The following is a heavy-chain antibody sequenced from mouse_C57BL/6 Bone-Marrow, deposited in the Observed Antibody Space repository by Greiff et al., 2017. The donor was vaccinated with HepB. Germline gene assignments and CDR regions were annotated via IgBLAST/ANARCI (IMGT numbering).Heavy chain of an antibody. J-gene: IGHJ1*03. CDR1: GYTFTDHT. CDR2: IYPRDGST. D-gene: IGHD1-1*01. Sequence: VQLQESDAELVKPGASVKISCKVSGYTFTDHTIHWMKQRPEQGLEWIGYIYPRDGSTKYNEKFKGKATLTADKSSSTAYMQLNSLTSEDSAVYFCASSGEGYGSSFYWYFDVWGTGTTVTVSS. CDR3: ASSGEGYGSSFYWYFDV. V-gene: IGHV1-78*01.